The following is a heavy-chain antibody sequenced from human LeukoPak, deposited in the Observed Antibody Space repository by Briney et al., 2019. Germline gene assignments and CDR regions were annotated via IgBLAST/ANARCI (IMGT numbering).Heavy chain of an antibody. J-gene: IGHJ4*02. CDR1: GYTFTSYD. Sequence: ASVKVSCKASGYTFTSYDINWMRQATGQGLEWMGWMNPNSGNTGYAQKFQGRVTMTRNTSISTAYMELSSLRSEDTAVYYCARYRYGRRGINYWGQGTLVTVSS. D-gene: IGHD5-18*01. CDR3: ARYRYGRRGINY. V-gene: IGHV1-8*01. CDR2: MNPNSGNT.